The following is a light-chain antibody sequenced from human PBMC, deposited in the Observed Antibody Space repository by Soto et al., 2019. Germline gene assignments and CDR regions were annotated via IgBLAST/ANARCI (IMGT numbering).Light chain of an antibody. V-gene: IGLV4-69*01. J-gene: IGLJ3*02. CDR3: QAWGTGGV. CDR2: VTSDGSH. Sequence: QLVLTQSPSASASPGASVKLPCTLSSGHSDYAIAWHQQQPEKGPRYLMKVTSDGSHTKGDGIPDRFSGSSSGADRYLTISSLRSDDEADYYCQAWGTGGVFGGGTKLTVL. CDR1: SGHSDYA.